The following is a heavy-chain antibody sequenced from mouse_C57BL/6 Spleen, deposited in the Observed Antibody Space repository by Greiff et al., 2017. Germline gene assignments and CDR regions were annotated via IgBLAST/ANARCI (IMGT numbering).Heavy chain of an antibody. V-gene: IGHV10-1*01. D-gene: IGHD1-1*01. CDR2: IRSKSNNYAT. CDR3: VRGSSRDWYFDV. Sequence: EVKLVESGGGLVQPKGSLKLSCAASGFSFNTYAMNWVRQAPGKGLEWVARIRSKSNNYATYYADSVKDRFTISRDDSESMLYLQMNNLKTEDTAMYYCVRGSSRDWYFDVWGTGTTVTVSS. J-gene: IGHJ1*03. CDR1: GFSFNTYA.